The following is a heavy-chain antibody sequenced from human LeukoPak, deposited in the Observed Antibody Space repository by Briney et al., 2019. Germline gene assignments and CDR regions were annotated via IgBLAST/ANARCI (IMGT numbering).Heavy chain of an antibody. CDR1: GDSISSGDYY. D-gene: IGHD5-12*01. CDR2: IYNSGST. J-gene: IGHJ4*02. CDR3: AIDTYSGYDTGLGLGY. V-gene: IGHV4-30-4*01. Sequence: PSQTLSLTCTVSGDSISSGDYYWSWIRQPPGKGLEWIGYIYNSGSTYYNPSLRSRVSISINRSKNQFSLKLTSVTAADTAMYYCAIDTYSGYDTGLGLGYWGQGTLVTVSS.